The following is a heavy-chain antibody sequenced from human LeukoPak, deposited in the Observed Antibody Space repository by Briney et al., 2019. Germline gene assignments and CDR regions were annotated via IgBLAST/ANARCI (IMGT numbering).Heavy chain of an antibody. D-gene: IGHD5-12*01. V-gene: IGHV1-2*02. J-gene: IGHJ4*02. Sequence: ASVKVSCKASGYTFTSYYMHWVRQAPGQGLEWMGWINPNSGGTNYAQKFQGRVTMTRDTSISTAYMELSRLRSDDTAVYYCARVRTLYSVIDYWGQGTLVTVSS. CDR3: ARVRTLYSVIDY. CDR2: INPNSGGT. CDR1: GYTFTSYY.